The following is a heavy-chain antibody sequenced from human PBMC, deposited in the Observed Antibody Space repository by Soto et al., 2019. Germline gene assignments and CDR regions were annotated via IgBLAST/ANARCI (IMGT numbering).Heavy chain of an antibody. V-gene: IGHV3-73*01. CDR1: GFTISGSA. CDR3: TRHNVSTFMDV. Sequence: GGSLRLSCAASGFTISGSAMHWVRQTSGKGLEWVGRVRSKADSYATAYAASVKGRFTISRDDSKNTAYLQMNSLKTEDTAVYYCTRHNVSTFMDVWGKGTTVTVSS. J-gene: IGHJ6*03. CDR2: VRSKADSYAT.